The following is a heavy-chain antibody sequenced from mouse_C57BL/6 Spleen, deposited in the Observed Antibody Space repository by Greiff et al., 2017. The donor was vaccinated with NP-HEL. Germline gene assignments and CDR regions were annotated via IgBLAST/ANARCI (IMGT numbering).Heavy chain of an antibody. CDR2: IYPRSGNT. D-gene: IGHD1-1*01. V-gene: IGHV1-81*01. J-gene: IGHJ4*01. CDR1: GYTFTSYG. Sequence: VQLQQSGAELARPGASVKLSCTASGYTFTSYGISWVKQRTGQGLEWIGEIYPRSGNTYYNEKFKGKATLTADKSSSTAYMELRSLTSEDSAVYFCARVYYGSSPYAMDCWGQGTSVTVSS. CDR3: ARVYYGSSPYAMDC.